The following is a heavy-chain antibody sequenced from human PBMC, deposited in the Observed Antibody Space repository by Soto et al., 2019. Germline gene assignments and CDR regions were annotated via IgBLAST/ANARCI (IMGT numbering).Heavy chain of an antibody. Sequence: LSLSCAASGFTFSTYWMDWVRQTPGKGLEWVANINQDGSEKNYVDSVKGRFTVYRDNAKNSLYLQMSSLTAEDSALYYCSRPLNSWGQGTLVTVSS. CDR1: GFTFSTYW. CDR3: SRPLNS. V-gene: IGHV3-7*01. J-gene: IGHJ4*02. CDR2: INQDGSEK.